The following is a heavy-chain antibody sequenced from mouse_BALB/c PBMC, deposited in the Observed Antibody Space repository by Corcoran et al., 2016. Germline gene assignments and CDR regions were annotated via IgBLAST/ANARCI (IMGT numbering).Heavy chain of an antibody. V-gene: IGHV1S136*01. Sequence: EVQLQQSGPELVKPGASVKMSCKASGYTFTSYVMHWVKQKHGQGLEWIGYINPYNDGTKYNEKFKGKATLTSDKSSSTAYMELSSLTSDDSAVYYCAREARRGYFDVWGAGTTVTVSS. CDR2: INPYNDGT. J-gene: IGHJ1*01. CDR1: GYTFTSYV. CDR3: AREARRGYFDV.